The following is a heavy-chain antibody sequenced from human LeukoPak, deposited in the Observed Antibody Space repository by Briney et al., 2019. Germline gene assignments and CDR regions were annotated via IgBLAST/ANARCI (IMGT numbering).Heavy chain of an antibody. J-gene: IGHJ4*02. D-gene: IGHD3-10*01. CDR3: ARSQNYYGSGDY. CDR1: GASISGTNW. V-gene: IGHV4-4*02. CDR2: IYHSGST. Sequence: MTSETLSLTCVVSGASISGTNWWSWVRESPGKGLEWIGEIYHSGSTNYNPSLKSRVMISVDTSKNQFSVKLRSVTAADTAVYYCARSQNYYGSGDYWSQGTLVTVSS.